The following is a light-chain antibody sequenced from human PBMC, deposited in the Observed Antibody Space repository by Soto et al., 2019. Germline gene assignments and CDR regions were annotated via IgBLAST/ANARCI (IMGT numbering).Light chain of an antibody. J-gene: IGKJ1*01. CDR2: EAS. Sequence: DIQMTQSPSTLSASVGDRVTITCRASQSISGSWAWYQQKPGKAPKLLIYEASNLKSGVPSRFSGSGSGTEYTLTISSLQPDDSESYYCQQYNGSWTFGQGTRVEIK. V-gene: IGKV1-5*03. CDR3: QQYNGSWT. CDR1: QSISGS.